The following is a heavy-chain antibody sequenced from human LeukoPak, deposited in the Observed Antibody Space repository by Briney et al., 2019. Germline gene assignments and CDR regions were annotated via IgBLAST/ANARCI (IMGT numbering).Heavy chain of an antibody. CDR2: ISGSGSST. CDR3: AKPPSYYYDSSGFVLDY. Sequence: EGSLRLSCAASGFTFSSYAMSWVRQAPGKGLEWVSGISGSGSSTYYADSVKGRFTISRDNSKNTLYLQMNSLKAEDTAVYYCAKPPSYYYDSSGFVLDYWGQGALVTVSS. J-gene: IGHJ4*02. V-gene: IGHV3-23*01. CDR1: GFTFSSYA. D-gene: IGHD3-22*01.